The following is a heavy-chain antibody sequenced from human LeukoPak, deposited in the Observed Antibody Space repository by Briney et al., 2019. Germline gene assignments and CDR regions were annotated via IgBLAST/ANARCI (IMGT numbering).Heavy chain of an antibody. CDR1: GFTFNSYA. J-gene: IGHJ4*02. Sequence: GGSLRLSCAASGFTFNSYAMSWVRQAPGKGLEWVSSVSGSGSSTYYADSVKGRFTISRDNSKNTLYLQMNSLRAEDTAVYYCAKDQRGYGRIIDYWGQGTLVTISS. V-gene: IGHV3-23*01. CDR2: VSGSGSST. CDR3: AKDQRGYGRIIDY. D-gene: IGHD3-10*01.